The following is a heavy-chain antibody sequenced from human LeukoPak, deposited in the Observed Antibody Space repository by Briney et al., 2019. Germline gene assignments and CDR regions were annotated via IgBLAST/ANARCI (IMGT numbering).Heavy chain of an antibody. J-gene: IGHJ4*02. V-gene: IGHV3-30*07. CDR3: ARYLTSTDYDY. Sequence: DSMKGRFTVSRDNSKNTLYLQMNSLRAEDTAVYYCARYLTSTDYDYWGQGALVTVSS. D-gene: IGHD4-11*01.